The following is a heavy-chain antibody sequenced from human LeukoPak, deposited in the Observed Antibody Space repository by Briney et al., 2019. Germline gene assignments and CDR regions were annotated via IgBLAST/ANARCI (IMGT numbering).Heavy chain of an antibody. Sequence: GGSLRLSCAASGFTFSSYGMPWVRQAPGKGLEWVAVISYDGSNKYYADSVKGRFTISRDNSKNTLYLQMNSLRAEDTAVYYCAKGIAAAGFGTYFDYWGQGTLVTVSS. CDR2: ISYDGSNK. CDR1: GFTFSSYG. CDR3: AKGIAAAGFGTYFDY. V-gene: IGHV3-30*18. D-gene: IGHD6-13*01. J-gene: IGHJ4*02.